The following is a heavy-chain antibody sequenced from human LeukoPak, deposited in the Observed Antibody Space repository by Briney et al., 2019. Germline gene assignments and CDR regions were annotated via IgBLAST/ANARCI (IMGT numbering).Heavy chain of an antibody. D-gene: IGHD2-15*01. CDR3: HRYCSGGSCLVY. J-gene: IGHJ4*02. Sequence: NPSETLSLTCAVYGGSFSGYYWSWLRQPPGKGLEWIGEINHSGSTNYNPSLKSRVTISVDTSKNQFSLKLSSVTAADTAVYYCHRYCSGGSCLVYWGQGTLVTVSS. V-gene: IGHV4-34*01. CDR2: INHSGST. CDR1: GGSFSGYY.